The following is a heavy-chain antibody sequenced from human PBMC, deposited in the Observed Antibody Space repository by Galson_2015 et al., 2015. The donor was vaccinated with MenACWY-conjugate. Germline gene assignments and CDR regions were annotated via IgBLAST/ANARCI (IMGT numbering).Heavy chain of an antibody. V-gene: IGHV3-33*01. CDR1: GFTFSSYG. J-gene: IGHJ6*02. D-gene: IGHD6-19*01. Sequence: SLRLSCAASGFTFSSYGMHWVRQAPGKGLEWVAVIWYDGSNKYYADSVKGRFTISRDNSKNTLYLQMNSLRAEDTAVYYCARDPIAVAGPPFGPVDVWGQGTTVTVSS. CDR3: ARDPIAVAGPPFGPVDV. CDR2: IWYDGSNK.